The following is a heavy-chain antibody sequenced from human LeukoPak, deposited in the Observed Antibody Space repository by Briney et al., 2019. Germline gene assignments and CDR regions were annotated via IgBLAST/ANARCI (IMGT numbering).Heavy chain of an antibody. Sequence: ASVKVSCKASGYTFTSYAIHWVRQAPGQRLEWMGWVNADNSNTKYSQEFQGRVTITRDTSASTAYMDLNSLRSEDMAVYYCAVGDYYYDTRFDYWGQGTLVTVSS. D-gene: IGHD3-22*01. CDR2: VNADNSNT. J-gene: IGHJ4*02. V-gene: IGHV1-3*03. CDR3: AVGDYYYDTRFDY. CDR1: GYTFTSYA.